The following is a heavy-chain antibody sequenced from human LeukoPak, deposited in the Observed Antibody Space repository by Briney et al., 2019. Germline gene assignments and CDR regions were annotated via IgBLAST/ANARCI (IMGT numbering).Heavy chain of an antibody. J-gene: IGHJ5*02. CDR3: AAGISVAGSSWFDP. Sequence: PGGSLRLSCAASGFSFRTYGMNWVRQAPGKGLEWVANIHQYGSERYYVDSVKGRFTISRDNAKNSMYLQMNSLRAEDTAVYYCAAGISVAGSSWFDPWGQGTLVTVSS. CDR1: GFSFRTYG. CDR2: IHQYGSER. D-gene: IGHD6-19*01. V-gene: IGHV3-7*01.